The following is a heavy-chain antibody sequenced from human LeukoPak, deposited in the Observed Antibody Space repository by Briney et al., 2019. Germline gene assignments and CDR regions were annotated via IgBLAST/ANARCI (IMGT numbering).Heavy chain of an antibody. V-gene: IGHV3-15*01. CDR2: IKSNPDGGTV. CDR1: GFIFRNAY. J-gene: IGHJ4*02. Sequence: GGSLRLSCGASGFIFRNAYMTWVRQAPGKGLEWVGRIKSNPDGGTVDYGAAVKGRLTISRDDSRNVLYLQLSNVRAEDTAVYYCTTLSYDVHYWGQGTLVTVSS. CDR3: TTLSYDVHY. D-gene: IGHD3-3*01.